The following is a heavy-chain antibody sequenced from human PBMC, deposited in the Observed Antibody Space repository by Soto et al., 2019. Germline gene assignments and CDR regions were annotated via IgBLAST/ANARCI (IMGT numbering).Heavy chain of an antibody. J-gene: IGHJ5*02. CDR1: GFTLSTYS. Sequence: EVLLVQSGGRLVQPGGSLRLSCTASGFTLSTYSMNWVRQAPGKGLEWISYTSSTGDIIYYADSVRGRFTIARDYANNSLHLQMDTLRDEDTAVYYCATWGIAVGGAGSWGQGSLVTVTS. CDR2: TSSTGDII. D-gene: IGHD6-13*01. V-gene: IGHV3-48*02. CDR3: ATWGIAVGGAGS.